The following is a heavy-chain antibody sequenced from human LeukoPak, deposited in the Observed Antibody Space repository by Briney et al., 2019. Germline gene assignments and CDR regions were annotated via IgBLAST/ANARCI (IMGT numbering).Heavy chain of an antibody. Sequence: SETLSLTCTVSGGSISSYYWSWIRQPPGKGLEWIGYIYYSGSTNYNPSLQSRVTISVDTSKNQFSLKLSSVTAADTAVYYCARDERVGSSFQGFDPWGQGTLVTVSS. CDR3: ARDERVGSSFQGFDP. J-gene: IGHJ5*02. CDR2: IYYSGST. D-gene: IGHD6-13*01. CDR1: GGSISSYY. V-gene: IGHV4-59*01.